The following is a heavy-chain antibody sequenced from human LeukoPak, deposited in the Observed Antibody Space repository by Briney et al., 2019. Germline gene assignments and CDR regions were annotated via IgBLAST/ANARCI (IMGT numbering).Heavy chain of an antibody. V-gene: IGHV3-64*01. CDR2: ISSSGIST. Sequence: PGGSLRLSCAASGFTFSDYGMHWVRQAPGKGLEHVSGISSSGISTYYANSAKGRFTISRDNSKNTLYLQMGSLRPEDMAVYYCARGPTVITFHAFDVWGQGSMVTVSS. CDR1: GFTFSDYG. J-gene: IGHJ3*01. D-gene: IGHD3-16*01. CDR3: ARGPTVITFHAFDV.